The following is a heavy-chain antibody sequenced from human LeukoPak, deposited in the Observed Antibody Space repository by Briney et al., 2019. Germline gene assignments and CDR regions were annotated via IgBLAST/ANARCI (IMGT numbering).Heavy chain of an antibody. CDR3: AKDPNYGDYPYYFDY. J-gene: IGHJ4*02. D-gene: IGHD4-17*01. CDR1: GFTSSSYA. V-gene: IGHV3-23*01. Sequence: GGSLRLSCAASGFTSSSYAMSWVRQAPGKGLEWVSAISGSGGSTYYADSVKGRFTISRDNSKNTLYLQMNSLRAEDTAVYYCAKDPNYGDYPYYFDYWGQGTLVTVSS. CDR2: ISGSGGST.